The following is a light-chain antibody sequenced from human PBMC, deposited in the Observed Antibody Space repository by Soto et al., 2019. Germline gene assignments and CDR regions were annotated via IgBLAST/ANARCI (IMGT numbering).Light chain of an antibody. V-gene: IGKV3-11*01. CDR2: DTF. Sequence: EIVLTQSPATLSLSPGERATLSCRASQSVDRFLAWYQQKPGQAPRLLIFDTFNSATSIPARFSGSVSGTDFTLTISSIEPEDFAVYYCQLRYRGPPITFVQGTRLEIK. CDR3: QLRYRGPPIT. J-gene: IGKJ5*01. CDR1: QSVDRF.